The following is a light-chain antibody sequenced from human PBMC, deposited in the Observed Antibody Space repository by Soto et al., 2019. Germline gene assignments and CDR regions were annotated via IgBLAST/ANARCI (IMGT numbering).Light chain of an antibody. Sequence: GARVTITCRASQGIGSWLAWYQQKPGKAPKLLIYAASSLQSGVPSRFSGSGSGTEFTLTISSLQPDDFATYYCQQYNSYLLTFGGGTKVDIK. CDR1: QGIGSW. V-gene: IGKV1D-16*01. CDR3: QQYNSYLLT. J-gene: IGKJ4*01. CDR2: AAS.